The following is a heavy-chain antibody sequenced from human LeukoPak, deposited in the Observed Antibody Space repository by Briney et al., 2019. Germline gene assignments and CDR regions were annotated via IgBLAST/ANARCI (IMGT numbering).Heavy chain of an antibody. D-gene: IGHD3-16*01. CDR3: ARFRNFVSDI. Sequence: SETLSLTWTVSGXSISSYYRNWIRQPPGKGLEWIGYIYYSGNTNYNPSLKSRVTMSVDTSKNQFSLNVTSVTAADTAVYYCARFRNFVSDIWGQGTMVTVSS. V-gene: IGHV4-59*12. J-gene: IGHJ3*02. CDR1: GXSISSYY. CDR2: IYYSGNT.